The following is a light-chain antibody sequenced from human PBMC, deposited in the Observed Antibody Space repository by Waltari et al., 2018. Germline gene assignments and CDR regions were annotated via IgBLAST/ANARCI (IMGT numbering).Light chain of an antibody. CDR3: QQCYTCPYT. V-gene: IGKV4-1*01. CDR1: QSVVFSSNNKNY. CDR2: WES. J-gene: IGKJ2*01. Sequence: DIVLTQSPDSLAVSLGERATINCKSSQSVVFSSNNKNYLAWYQQKPGQPPKLLITWESTRESGVPDRFSGSGSGTDFTLTISSLQAEDVAVYYCQQCYTCPYTFGQGTKLEIK.